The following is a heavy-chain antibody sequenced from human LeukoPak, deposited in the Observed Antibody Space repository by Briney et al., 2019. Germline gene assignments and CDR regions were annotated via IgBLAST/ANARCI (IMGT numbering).Heavy chain of an antibody. CDR3: ATTGTDYYFDY. CDR1: GFTFSSYW. Sequence: GGSLRLSCAASGFTFSSYWMHWVRQAPGKGLVWVSHIKSDGSSTNYADSVKGRFTISRDNAKNTLYLQMDSLRAEDTGVYYCATTGTDYYFDYWGRGTLVTVSS. J-gene: IGHJ4*02. V-gene: IGHV3-74*01. CDR2: IKSDGSST. D-gene: IGHD3/OR15-3a*01.